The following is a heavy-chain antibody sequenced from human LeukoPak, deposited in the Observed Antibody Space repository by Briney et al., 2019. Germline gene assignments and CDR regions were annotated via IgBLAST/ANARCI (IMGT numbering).Heavy chain of an antibody. J-gene: IGHJ4*01. Sequence: GGSLRLSCAASGFMFSNSDMGWVRQAPGRGLEWVSTISRTGFSRFYADSVEGRFTNSRDNARNTLYLQMNSLRAEDTAIYYCARNNWGIDYGGLGTLVTVSS. V-gene: IGHV3-23*01. CDR3: ARNNWGIDY. CDR1: GFMFSNSD. CDR2: ISRTGFSR. D-gene: IGHD1/OR15-1a*01.